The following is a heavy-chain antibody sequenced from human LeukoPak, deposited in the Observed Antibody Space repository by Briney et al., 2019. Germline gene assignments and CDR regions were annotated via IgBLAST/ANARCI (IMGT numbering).Heavy chain of an antibody. CDR1: GYTFTGYY. Sequence: ASVTVSCKASGYTFTGYYMHWVRQAPGQGLEWMGWINPNSGGTNYAQKFQGRVTMTRDTSISTAYMELSRLRSDDTAVYYCAREDYDILTGYYTIDYWGQGTLVTVSS. CDR2: INPNSGGT. J-gene: IGHJ4*02. V-gene: IGHV1-2*02. D-gene: IGHD3-9*01. CDR3: AREDYDILTGYYTIDY.